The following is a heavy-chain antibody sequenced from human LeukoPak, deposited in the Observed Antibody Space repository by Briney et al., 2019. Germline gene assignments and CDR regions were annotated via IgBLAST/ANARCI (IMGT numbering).Heavy chain of an antibody. Sequence: PGGSLRLSCAASGFTFSSYTMSWVRQAPGKGLEWVSAITGSGDNTYYADSVKGRFTISRDNSKNTLYLQMNSLRAEDTAVYYCARDRAWGGYDYPIDSWGQGTLVTVSS. CDR3: ARDRAWGGYDYPIDS. CDR1: GFTFSSYT. D-gene: IGHD5-12*01. J-gene: IGHJ4*02. V-gene: IGHV3-23*01. CDR2: ITGSGDNT.